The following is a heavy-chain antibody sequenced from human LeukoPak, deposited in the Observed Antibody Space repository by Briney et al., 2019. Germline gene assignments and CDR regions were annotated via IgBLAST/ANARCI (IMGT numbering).Heavy chain of an antibody. CDR3: ARVHDSGDYFSPDWNWSDP. V-gene: IGHV1-2*02. J-gene: IGHJ5*02. D-gene: IGHD4-17*01. CDR2: INPNSGGT. CDR1: GYTFTGYY. Sequence: ASVKVSCKASGYTFTGYYMHWVRQAPGQGLEWMGWINPNSGGTNYAQKFQGRVTMTRDTSISTAYMELSRLRSDDTAVYYCARVHDSGDYFSPDWNWSDPWGQGTLVTVSS.